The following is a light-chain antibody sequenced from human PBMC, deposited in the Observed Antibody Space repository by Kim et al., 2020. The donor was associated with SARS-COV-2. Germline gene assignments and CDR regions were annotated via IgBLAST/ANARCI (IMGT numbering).Light chain of an antibody. CDR2: SNN. CDR1: SSNIGSNS. CDR3: AAWDDSLNGRWV. Sequence: ELTQPPSASGTPGQRVTISCSGSSSNIGSNSVTWYQQLPGTAPKLLIYSNNQRPSGVPDRFSGSKSGTSASLAISGLQSEDEADYYCAAWDDSLNGRWVFGGGTQLTVL. J-gene: IGLJ3*02. V-gene: IGLV1-44*01.